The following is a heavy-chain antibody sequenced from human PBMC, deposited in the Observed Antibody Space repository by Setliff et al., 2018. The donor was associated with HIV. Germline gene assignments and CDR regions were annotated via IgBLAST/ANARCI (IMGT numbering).Heavy chain of an antibody. D-gene: IGHD1-1*01. CDR1: GFSFSTHA. J-gene: IGHJ3*01. CDR2: IWYDGTTK. Sequence: PGGSLRLSCVASGFSFSTHAMHWVRQTPVKGLEWVAVIWYDGTTKFYADSVKGRFTISRDDSKNTLYLQMNSLRAEDTATYHCAKEGLHLEPRPSDAFDFWGQGTRVTVSS. V-gene: IGHV3-33*06. CDR3: AKEGLHLEPRPSDAFDF.